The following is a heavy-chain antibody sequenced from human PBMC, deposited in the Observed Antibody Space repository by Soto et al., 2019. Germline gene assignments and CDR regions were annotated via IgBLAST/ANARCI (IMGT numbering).Heavy chain of an antibody. Sequence: SETLSLTCTVSGGSISNGGYHWTWIRQHPGKGLEWIGYIYYSGSTYYNPSLKSRVMMSVDTSKKQFSLKLRSVTAADTAVYYCVRDGTKTLRDWFDPWGQGISVTVSS. CDR2: IYYSGST. J-gene: IGHJ5*02. D-gene: IGHD1-1*01. V-gene: IGHV4-31*03. CDR3: VRDGTKTLRDWFDP. CDR1: GGSISNGGYH.